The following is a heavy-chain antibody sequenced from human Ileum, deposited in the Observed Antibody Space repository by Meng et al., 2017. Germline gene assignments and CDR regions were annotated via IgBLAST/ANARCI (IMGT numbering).Heavy chain of an antibody. J-gene: IGHJ4*02. CDR1: GFTFSSYG. D-gene: IGHD3-22*01. CDR3: ARDDDSSGYLDY. V-gene: IGHV3-33*01. CDR2: IWYDGSNK. Sequence: GESLKISCAASGFTFSSYGMHWDRQAPGKGLEWVAVIWYDGSNKYYADSVKGRFTISRDNSKNTLYLQMNSLRAEDTAVYYCARDDDSSGYLDYWGQGTLVTVSS.